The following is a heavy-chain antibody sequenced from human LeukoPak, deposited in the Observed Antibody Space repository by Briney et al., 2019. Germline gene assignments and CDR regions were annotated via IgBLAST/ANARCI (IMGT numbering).Heavy chain of an antibody. V-gene: IGHV3-30-3*01. Sequence: GGSLRLSCAASGFTFSSYAMHWVRQAPGKGLEWVAVISYDGSNKYYADSVKGRFTISRDNSKNTLYLQMNSLRAEDTAVYYCAKGGGWYAPSFDYWDQGTLVTVSS. CDR3: AKGGGWYAPSFDY. CDR2: ISYDGSNK. J-gene: IGHJ4*02. D-gene: IGHD6-19*01. CDR1: GFTFSSYA.